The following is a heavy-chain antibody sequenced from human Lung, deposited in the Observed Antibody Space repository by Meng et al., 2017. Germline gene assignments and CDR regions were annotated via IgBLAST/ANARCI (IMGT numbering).Heavy chain of an antibody. CDR2: INHSGST. D-gene: IGHD3-10*01. Sequence: HVQLQQWGAGVFKPSETLSLTCAVYGGSFSGYYWSWIRQPPGKGLEWIGEINHSGSTNYNPSLKSRVTISVDTSKNQFSLKLSSVTAADTAVYYCARRSLLWFGELFRYWGQGTLVTVSS. V-gene: IGHV4-34*01. CDR3: ARRSLLWFGELFRY. CDR1: GGSFSGYY. J-gene: IGHJ4*02.